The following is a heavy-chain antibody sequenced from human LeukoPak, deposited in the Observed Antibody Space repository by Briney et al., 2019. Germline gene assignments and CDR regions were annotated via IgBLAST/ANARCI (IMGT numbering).Heavy chain of an antibody. D-gene: IGHD5-12*01. CDR2: ISGSGGST. Sequence: GGSLRLSCAASGFTFSSYAMSWVRQAPGKGLEWVSAISGSGGSTYYADSVKGRFTISRDNSKNTLYLQMNSLRAEETAVYYCASQDIVATTGAELDYWGQGTLVTVSS. CDR3: ASQDIVATTGAELDY. V-gene: IGHV3-23*01. J-gene: IGHJ4*02. CDR1: GFTFSSYA.